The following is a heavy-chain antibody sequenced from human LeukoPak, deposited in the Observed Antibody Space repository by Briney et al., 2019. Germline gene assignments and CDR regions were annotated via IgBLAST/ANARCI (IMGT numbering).Heavy chain of an antibody. V-gene: IGHV4-39*02. D-gene: IGHD6-25*01. CDR3: ARSSGTGTFSY. J-gene: IGHJ4*02. CDR1: GDSISRSTYY. Sequence: SETLSLTCTVSGDSISRSTYYWAWIRQPPGKGLEWIGSVYYGRSPYYNPSLESRATISVDTSKNHFSLKMSSITAADTAVYYCARSSGTGTFSYWGQGTLVTVSS. CDR2: VYYGRSP.